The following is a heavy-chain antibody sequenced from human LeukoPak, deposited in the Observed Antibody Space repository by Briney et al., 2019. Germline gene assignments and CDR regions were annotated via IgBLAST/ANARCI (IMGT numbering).Heavy chain of an antibody. V-gene: IGHV1-8*01. J-gene: IGHJ6*02. D-gene: IGHD2-2*01. CDR2: MNPNSGNT. CDR1: GYTFTSYD. Sequence: ASVKVSCKASGYTFTSYDINWVRQATGQGLEWMGWMNPNSGNTGYAQKFQGRVTMTRNTSISTAYMELSSLRSEDTAVYYCARGRVYCSSTSCYDNPGLYYGMDVWGQGTTVTVSS. CDR3: ARGRVYCSSTSCYDNPGLYYGMDV.